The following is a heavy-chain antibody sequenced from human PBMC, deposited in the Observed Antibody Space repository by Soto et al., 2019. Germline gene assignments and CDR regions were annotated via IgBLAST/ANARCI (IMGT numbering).Heavy chain of an antibody. Sequence: GGSLRLSCAASGFTFSSYWMHWVRQAPGKGLVWVSRINSDGSSTSYADSVKGRFTISRDNAKNTLYLQMNSLRAEDTAVYYCAREYQLLLSDYYYGMDVWGQGTTVTVSS. V-gene: IGHV3-74*01. CDR3: AREYQLLLSDYYYGMDV. CDR1: GFTFSSYW. CDR2: INSDGSST. J-gene: IGHJ6*02. D-gene: IGHD2-2*01.